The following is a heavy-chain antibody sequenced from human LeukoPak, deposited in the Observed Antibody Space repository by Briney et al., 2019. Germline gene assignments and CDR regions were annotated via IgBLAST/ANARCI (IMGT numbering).Heavy chain of an antibody. V-gene: IGHV3-64*01. CDR1: GFTFSSYA. Sequence: GGSLRLSCAASGFTFSSYAMHWVRQAPGKGLGYVSAISSNGGSTYYANSVKGRFTISRDNSKNTLYLQMGSLRAEDMAVYYCARESKDHPFDYWGQGTLVTVSS. CDR3: ARESKDHPFDY. CDR2: ISSNGGST. D-gene: IGHD4-11*01. J-gene: IGHJ4*02.